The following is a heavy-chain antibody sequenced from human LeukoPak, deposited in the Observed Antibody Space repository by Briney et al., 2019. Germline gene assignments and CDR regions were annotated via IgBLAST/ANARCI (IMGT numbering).Heavy chain of an antibody. CDR3: ARAGQCGGDCYSLDY. D-gene: IGHD2-21*02. Sequence: KPSETLSLTCTVSGGSINGYSWTWIRQPPGKGLEWIGYMYYSGSTNYNPSLKSRVTISVDTSKNQFSLKLRSVTAADTAVYYCARAGQCGGDCYSLDYWGQGTLVTVS. CDR2: MYYSGST. J-gene: IGHJ4*02. CDR1: GGSINGYS. V-gene: IGHV4-59*01.